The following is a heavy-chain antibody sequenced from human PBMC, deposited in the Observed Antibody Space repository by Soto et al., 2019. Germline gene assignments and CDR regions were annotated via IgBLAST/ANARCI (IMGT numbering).Heavy chain of an antibody. CDR1: GFTFSTYS. CDR3: AGERGSGWTFDY. D-gene: IGHD6-19*01. V-gene: IGHV3-48*01. CDR2: ISSSSTI. Sequence: GGSLRLSCAASGFTFSTYSMNWVRQAPGKGLEWVSSISSSSTIYYADSVKGRFTISRDNAQNSLYLQMHSLRAEDTAVYYCAGERGSGWTFDYWGQGTLVTVPQ. J-gene: IGHJ4*02.